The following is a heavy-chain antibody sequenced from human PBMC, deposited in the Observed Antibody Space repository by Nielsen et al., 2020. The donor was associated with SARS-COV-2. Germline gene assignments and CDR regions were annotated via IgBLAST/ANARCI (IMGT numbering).Heavy chain of an antibody. V-gene: IGHV3-23*01. CDR3: ANEEPYGSGYGMDV. J-gene: IGHJ6*02. Sequence: GESLKISCAASGFTFNIYAMAWVRRAPGRGLQWVTSISSSGGSTYYIDSVKGRFTISRDNSKNTLYLQMNSLRAEDTAVYYCANEEPYGSGYGMDVWGQGTTVTVSS. CDR1: GFTFNIYA. CDR2: ISSSGGST. D-gene: IGHD3-10*01.